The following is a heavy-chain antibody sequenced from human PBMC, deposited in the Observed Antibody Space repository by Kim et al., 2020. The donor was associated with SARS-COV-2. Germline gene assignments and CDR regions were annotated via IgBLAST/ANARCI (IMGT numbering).Heavy chain of an antibody. J-gene: IGHJ4*02. Sequence: GGSLRLSCAVSGFRFSSYSMNWVRQAPGKGLEWVSSIIRDNYIYYADSVKGRFTVSRDSAKNSLYLQMNSLRAEDTALYYCARDLLPNYYASGNIDYWGQGTLVTVSS. CDR1: GFRFSSYS. CDR2: IIRDNYI. CDR3: ARDLLPNYYASGNIDY. V-gene: IGHV3-21*01. D-gene: IGHD3-10*01.